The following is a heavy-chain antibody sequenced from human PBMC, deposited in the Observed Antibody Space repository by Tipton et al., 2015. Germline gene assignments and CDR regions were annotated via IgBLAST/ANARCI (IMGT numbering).Heavy chain of an antibody. Sequence: TLSLTCAVSAYSISSDYYWGWIRQPPGKGLEWIGSIDHNGGTYYIPSLKSRVTISVDTSKNQFFLNLSSVTAADTAVYYCARIRGRYVMDYWGQGTLVTVSS. D-gene: IGHD3-16*01. CDR1: AYSISSDYY. J-gene: IGHJ4*02. CDR3: ARIRGRYVMDY. V-gene: IGHV4-38-2*01. CDR2: IDHNGGT.